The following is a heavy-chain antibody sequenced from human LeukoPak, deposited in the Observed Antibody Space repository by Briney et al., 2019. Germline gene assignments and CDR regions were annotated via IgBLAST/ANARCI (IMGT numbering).Heavy chain of an antibody. CDR1: GGSISTYY. Sequence: SETLSLTCTVSGGSISTYYWSWVRQPPGKGLEWIGYMYYSGSPNYNPSLKSRVTISVDTSKNQLSLKLSSVTAADTAVYYCATDVDMVTGALGIWGQGTMVTVSS. D-gene: IGHD5-18*01. V-gene: IGHV4-59*01. J-gene: IGHJ3*02. CDR2: MYYSGSP. CDR3: ATDVDMVTGALGI.